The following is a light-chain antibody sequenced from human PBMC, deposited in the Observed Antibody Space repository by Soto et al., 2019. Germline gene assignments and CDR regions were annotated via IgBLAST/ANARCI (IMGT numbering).Light chain of an antibody. Sequence: VLTQSPSASASLGASVKLTCTLSGGHSTYAIAWHQQQPEKGPRYLMKLNIDGSHSKGDGIPDRFSGSSSGAERHLTISSLQSEDEADYYCQTWGTAIHDVVFGGGTKLTVL. CDR1: GGHSTYA. V-gene: IGLV4-69*01. J-gene: IGLJ2*01. CDR3: QTWGTAIHDVV. CDR2: LNIDGSH.